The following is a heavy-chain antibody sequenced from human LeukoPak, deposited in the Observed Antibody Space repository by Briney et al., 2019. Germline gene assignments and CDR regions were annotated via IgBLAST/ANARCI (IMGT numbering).Heavy chain of an antibody. D-gene: IGHD2-2*01. Sequence: ASVKVSCKASGYTFTSYAMHWVRQAPGQGLEWMGWITAYNGNTNYAQKLQGRVTMTRDTSTNTAYMELRSLTSDDTAAYYCARLHTDTRGLYYFDPWAQGPLVTVSS. J-gene: IGHJ4*02. CDR3: ARLHTDTRGLYYFDP. CDR2: ITAYNGNT. CDR1: GYTFTSYA. V-gene: IGHV1-18*01.